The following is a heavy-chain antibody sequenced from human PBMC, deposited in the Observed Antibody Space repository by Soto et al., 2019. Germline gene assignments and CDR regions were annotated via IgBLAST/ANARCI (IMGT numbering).Heavy chain of an antibody. Sequence: ASVKVSCKASGYTFTSYGISWVRQAPGQGLEWMGWISAYNGNTNYAQKLQGRVTMTTDTSTSTAYMELRSLRSDDTAVYYCARGLLSADYYDSSGYYVYFDYWSQGTLVTVSS. CDR3: ARGLLSADYYDSSGYYVYFDY. CDR2: ISAYNGNT. V-gene: IGHV1-18*01. CDR1: GYTFTSYG. J-gene: IGHJ4*02. D-gene: IGHD3-22*01.